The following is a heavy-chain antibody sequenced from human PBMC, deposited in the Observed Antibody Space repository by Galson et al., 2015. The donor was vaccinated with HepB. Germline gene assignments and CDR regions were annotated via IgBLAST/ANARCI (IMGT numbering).Heavy chain of an antibody. J-gene: IGHJ6*03. CDR1: GGTFSSYA. Sequence: SVKVSCKASGGTFSSYAISWVRQAPGQGLEWMGGIIPIFGTANYAQKFQGRVTITADESTSTAYMELSSLRSEDTAVYYCARAQDIVVVPAAILATYEDYYYYMDVWGKGTTVTVSS. CDR3: ARAQDIVVVPAAILATYEDYYYYMDV. D-gene: IGHD2-2*02. V-gene: IGHV1-69*13. CDR2: IIPIFGTA.